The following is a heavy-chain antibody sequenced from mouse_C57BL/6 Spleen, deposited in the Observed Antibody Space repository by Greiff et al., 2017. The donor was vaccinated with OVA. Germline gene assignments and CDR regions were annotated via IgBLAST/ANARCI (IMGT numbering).Heavy chain of an antibody. V-gene: IGHV1-69*01. CDR3: ARGGDLYGSSYDWYFDV. D-gene: IGHD1-1*01. CDR2: IDPSDSYT. J-gene: IGHJ1*03. CDR1: GYTFTSYW. Sequence: QVQLQQPGAELVMPGASVKLSCKASGYTFTSYWMHWVKQRPGQGLEWIGEIDPSDSYTNYNQKFKGKSTLTVDKSSSTAYMQLSSLTSEDSAVYYCARGGDLYGSSYDWYFDVWGTGTTVTVSS.